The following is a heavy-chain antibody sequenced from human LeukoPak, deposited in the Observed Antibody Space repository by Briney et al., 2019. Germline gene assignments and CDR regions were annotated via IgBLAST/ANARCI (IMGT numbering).Heavy chain of an antibody. CDR2: IDYTGTT. CDR3: ARNRNSAVLTRMWFDP. V-gene: IGHV4-59*08. D-gene: IGHD2-2*01. J-gene: IGHJ5*02. CDR1: GGSISSYS. Sequence: SETLSLTCSVSGGSISSYSWSWIRQAPGMGLEYIGKIDYTGTTNYNPSLKRRVTISIDTSNHQSSLSLSSVTAADTAVYYCARNRNSAVLTRMWFDPWGRGTLVTVSS.